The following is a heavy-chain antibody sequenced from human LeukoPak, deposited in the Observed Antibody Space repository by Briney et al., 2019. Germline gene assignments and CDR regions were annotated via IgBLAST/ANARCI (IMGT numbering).Heavy chain of an antibody. D-gene: IGHD2-2*02. Sequence: GGSLRLSCAASGFTFSSYSMNWVRQAPGKGLEWVSFISSSRSYIYYADSVKGRFTISRDNAKNSLYLQMNSLRAEDTAVYYCARDPRCSSTSCYTNYYYYYMDVWGKGTTVTISS. CDR2: ISSSRSYI. V-gene: IGHV3-21*04. CDR3: ARDPRCSSTSCYTNYYYYYMDV. J-gene: IGHJ6*03. CDR1: GFTFSSYS.